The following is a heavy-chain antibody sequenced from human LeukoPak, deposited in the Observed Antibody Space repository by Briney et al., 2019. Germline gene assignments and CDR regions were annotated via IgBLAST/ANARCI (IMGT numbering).Heavy chain of an antibody. D-gene: IGHD6-19*01. J-gene: IGHJ5*02. V-gene: IGHV1-2*02. CDR3: ARADPIAVANNWFDP. Sequence: AASVKVSCKASGYTFTGYYMHWVRQAPGQGLEWTGWINPNSGGTNYAQKLQGRVTMTTDTSTSTAYMELRSLRSDDTAVYYCARADPIAVANNWFDPWGQGTLVTVSS. CDR2: INPNSGGT. CDR1: GYTFTGYY.